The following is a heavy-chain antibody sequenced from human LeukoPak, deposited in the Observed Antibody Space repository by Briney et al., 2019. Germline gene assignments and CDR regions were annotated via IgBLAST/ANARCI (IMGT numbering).Heavy chain of an antibody. J-gene: IGHJ3*02. CDR3: AKDKYYYGSGRNDAFDI. Sequence: SETLSLTCTVSGGSISSASYYWSWIRQPAGKGLEWIGRIYTSGSTNYNPSLKSRVTISVDTSKNQFSLKLSSVTAADTAVYYCAKDKYYYGSGRNDAFDIWGQGTMVIVSS. D-gene: IGHD3-10*01. V-gene: IGHV4-61*02. CDR1: GGSISSASYY. CDR2: IYTSGST.